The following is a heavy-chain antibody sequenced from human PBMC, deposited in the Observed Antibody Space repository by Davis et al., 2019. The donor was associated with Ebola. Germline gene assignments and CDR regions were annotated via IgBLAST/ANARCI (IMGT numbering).Heavy chain of an antibody. CDR1: GGSISSSSYY. Sequence: SETLSLTCTVSGGSISSSSYYWGWIRQPPGKGLEWIGSIYYSGSTYYNPSLKRRVTISVDMSENQFSLKLRSVTAADTAVYYCARGVRMITFGGSYLLKHPTSKNYFDYWGQGTLVTVSS. J-gene: IGHJ4*02. CDR3: ARGVRMITFGGSYLLKHPTSKNYFDY. D-gene: IGHD3-16*02. CDR2: IYYSGST. V-gene: IGHV4-39*07.